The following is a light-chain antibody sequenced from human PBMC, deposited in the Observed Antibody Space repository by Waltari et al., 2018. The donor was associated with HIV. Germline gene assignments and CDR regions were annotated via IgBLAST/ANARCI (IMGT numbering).Light chain of an antibody. Sequence: QSALTQPRSVSGSPGQSVTISCTGSSSDIGAYDFVSWYQQHPGKAPKVIIYDFTKRPAGVPDRFSGSKFANTASRTISGLQAEDEADYHCCAFAGDYTYWVFGGGTKLTVL. CDR3: CAFAGDYTYWV. CDR2: DFT. J-gene: IGLJ3*02. V-gene: IGLV2-11*01. CDR1: SSDIGAYDF.